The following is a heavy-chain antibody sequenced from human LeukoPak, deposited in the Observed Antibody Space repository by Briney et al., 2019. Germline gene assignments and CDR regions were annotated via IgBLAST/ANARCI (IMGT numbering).Heavy chain of an antibody. J-gene: IGHJ3*02. V-gene: IGHV3-9*01. Sequence: PGRSLRLSCAASGFTFDDYAMHWVRQAPGKGLEWVSGISWNSGSIGYADSVKGRFTISRDNAKNSLYLQMNSLRAEDTAFYYCAKATYYYDSSGYGAFDIWGQGKMVTVSS. CDR1: GFTFDDYA. CDR2: ISWNSGSI. CDR3: AKATYYYDSSGYGAFDI. D-gene: IGHD3-22*01.